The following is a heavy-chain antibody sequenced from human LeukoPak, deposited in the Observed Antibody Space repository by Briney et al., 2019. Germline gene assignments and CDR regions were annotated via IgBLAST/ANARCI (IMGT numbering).Heavy chain of an antibody. CDR2: IYHSGST. J-gene: IGHJ3*02. CDR1: GGSISSGDYY. Sequence: SETLSLTCTVSGGSISSGDYYWSWIRQPPGKGLEWIGYIYHSGSTYYNPSLKSRVTISVDRSKNQFSLKLSSVTAADTAVYYCARENSRGKYAFDIWGQGTMVTVSS. D-gene: IGHD3-16*01. CDR3: ARENSRGKYAFDI. V-gene: IGHV4-30-4*08.